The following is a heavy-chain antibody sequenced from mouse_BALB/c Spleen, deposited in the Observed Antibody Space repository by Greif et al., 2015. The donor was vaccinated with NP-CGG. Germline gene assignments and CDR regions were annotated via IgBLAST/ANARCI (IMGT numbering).Heavy chain of an antibody. CDR3: ARGVITTRYYFDY. Sequence: EVQLQQSGAELVRPGALVKLSCKASGFNIKDYYMHWVKQRPEQGLEWIGWIDPENGNTIYGPKFQGKASITADTSSNTAYLQLSSLTSEDTAVYYCARGVITTRYYFDYWGQGTTLTVSS. J-gene: IGHJ2*01. CDR2: IDPENGNT. CDR1: GFNIKDYY. D-gene: IGHD2-4*01. V-gene: IGHV14-1*02.